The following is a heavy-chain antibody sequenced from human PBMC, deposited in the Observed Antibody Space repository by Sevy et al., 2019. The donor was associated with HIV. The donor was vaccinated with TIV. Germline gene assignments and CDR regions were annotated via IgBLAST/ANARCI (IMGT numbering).Heavy chain of an antibody. D-gene: IGHD6-19*01. J-gene: IGHJ4*02. CDR2: IWYDGSNN. V-gene: IGHV3-33*01. CDR3: ARDGLSSGWLFDS. CDR1: GFTFSSYG. Sequence: GGSLRLSCAASGFTFSSYGMHWVRQSPGKGLEWVAVIWYDGSNNYYADSVKGRFTISRDNSKNTLYLQMNSLRGEDTAVYYCARDGLSSGWLFDSWGQGILVTVSS.